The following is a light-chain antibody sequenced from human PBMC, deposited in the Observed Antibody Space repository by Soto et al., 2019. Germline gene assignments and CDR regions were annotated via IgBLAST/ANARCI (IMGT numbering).Light chain of an antibody. J-gene: IGKJ3*01. V-gene: IGKV3-20*01. Sequence: EIVLTQSPGTLSLSPGETATLSCRARHSIASTYLAWYQQTPGQAPRLLIYATSTRATGIPDRFSGSGSGTDFTLTINRLEPEDFAVYYCQQYGRTPLFTFGPGTKVDV. CDR3: QQYGRTPLFT. CDR1: HSIASTY. CDR2: ATS.